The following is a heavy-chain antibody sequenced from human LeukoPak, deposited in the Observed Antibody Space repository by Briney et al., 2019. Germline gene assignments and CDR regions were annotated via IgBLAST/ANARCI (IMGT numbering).Heavy chain of an antibody. CDR1: GFTFASYA. CDR2: VSGSGGRT. D-gene: IGHD6-19*01. Sequence: GGSLRLSCAASGFTFASYAMSWVRQAPGKGLGWVSAVSGSGGRTYYTSSVQGRFTISRDNSKDTLYLEMNSLRAGDTAVYYCANQPGLYDNGWSTTYHFFGLDVWGQGTTVIVSS. V-gene: IGHV3-23*01. J-gene: IGHJ6*02. CDR3: ANQPGLYDNGWSTTYHFFGLDV.